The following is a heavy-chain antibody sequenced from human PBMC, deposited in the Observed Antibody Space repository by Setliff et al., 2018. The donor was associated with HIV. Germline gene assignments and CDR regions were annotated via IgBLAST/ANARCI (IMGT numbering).Heavy chain of an antibody. D-gene: IGHD3-10*01. J-gene: IGHJ6*02. CDR3: ARRPYYYGSGSYVYYGMGV. Sequence: PSETLSLTCAVSGYSISSGYHWGWIRQPPGKGLEWIGSIYHSGSTYYNPSLKSRVTISVDTSKNQFSLKLSSVTAADTAVYYCARRPYYYGSGSYVYYGMGVWGQGTTVTVSS. CDR2: IYHSGST. V-gene: IGHV4-38-2*01. CDR1: GYSISSGYH.